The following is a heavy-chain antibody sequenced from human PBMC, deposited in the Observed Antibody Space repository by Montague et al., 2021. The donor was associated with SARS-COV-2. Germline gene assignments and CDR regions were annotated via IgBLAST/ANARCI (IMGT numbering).Heavy chain of an antibody. J-gene: IGHJ3*02. Sequence: SETLSLTCAVYGGSFSVHYWTWIRQPPGKGLEWIGQINQSGSTKYNPSLKSRVTISIDTSKNQFSLKLSSVTAADTAVYYSASARITMIVVVDAFDIWGQGTMVTVSS. D-gene: IGHD3-22*01. CDR3: ASARITMIVVVDAFDI. V-gene: IGHV4-34*01. CDR1: GGSFSVHY. CDR2: INQSGST.